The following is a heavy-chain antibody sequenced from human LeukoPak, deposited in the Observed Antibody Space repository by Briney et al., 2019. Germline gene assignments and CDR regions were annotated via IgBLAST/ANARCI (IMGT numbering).Heavy chain of an antibody. D-gene: IGHD5-12*01. CDR1: GFTFSSYS. Sequence: PGGSLRLSCAASGFTFSSYSVNWVRQAPGTGLEWVSYISASSITTYADSVKGRFTISRDNAKNPLYLQMNSLRDEDRAVYYCAREGFYSGDDRWGEGTLVTVSS. V-gene: IGHV3-48*02. CDR2: ISASSITT. CDR3: AREGFYSGDDR. J-gene: IGHJ4*02.